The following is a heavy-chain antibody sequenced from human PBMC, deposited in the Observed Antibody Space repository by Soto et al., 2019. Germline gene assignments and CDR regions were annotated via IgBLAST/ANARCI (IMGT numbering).Heavy chain of an antibody. Sequence: QVQLVESGGGVVQPGTSLRLSCAASGFTFSRHGMHWVRQTPGTGLEWLAVILNDASGHWYADSVKGRFTISRDNFENTLYLQMNGLRLEDTAMYYCARDDDYPDNGFDYWGQGNLVTVSS. CDR3: ARDDDYPDNGFDY. CDR2: ILNDASGH. J-gene: IGHJ4*02. V-gene: IGHV3-33*01. D-gene: IGHD4-17*01. CDR1: GFTFSRHG.